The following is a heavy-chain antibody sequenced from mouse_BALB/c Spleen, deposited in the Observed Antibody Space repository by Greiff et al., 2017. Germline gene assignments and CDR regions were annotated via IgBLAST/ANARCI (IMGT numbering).Heavy chain of an antibody. V-gene: IGHV1-69*02. CDR1: GYSFTSYW. J-gene: IGHJ2*01. Sequence: QVQLQQPGAELVKPGASVKLSCKASGYSFTSYWMHWVKQRPGQGLEWIGEIDPSDSYTNYNQKFKGKATLTVDKSSSTAYMQLSIMTSEDSAVYYCALITTATGYGGQGTTHTVSS. D-gene: IGHD1-2*01. CDR2: IDPSDSYT. CDR3: ALITTATGY.